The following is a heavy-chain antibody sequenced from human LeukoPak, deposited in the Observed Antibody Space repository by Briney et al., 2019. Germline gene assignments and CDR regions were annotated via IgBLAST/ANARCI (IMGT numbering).Heavy chain of an antibody. V-gene: IGHV5-51*01. CDR2: IYPGDSDN. CDR3: ARHRRYSSSSGGFDP. J-gene: IGHJ5*02. CDR1: GYSFTSYR. Sequence: GESLKISCKGSGYSFTSYRIGWVRQMPGKGLEWRGIIYPGDSDNRYSPSFQGHVTISADKSISTAYLQWSSLKASDTAMYYCARHRRYSSSSGGFDPWGQGTLVTVSS. D-gene: IGHD6-6*01.